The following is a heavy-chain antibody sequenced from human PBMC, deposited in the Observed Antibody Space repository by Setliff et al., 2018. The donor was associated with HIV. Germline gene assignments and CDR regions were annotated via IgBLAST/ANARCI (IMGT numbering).Heavy chain of an antibody. Sequence: LRLSCAASGFTFSTYRMTWVRQAPGKGLEWVSVINGGTTTYYADSVKGRFTISRDSSKDTLYLEMNSLRVEDTAEYYCARVQYYSFWSGYFDIYGMDVWGQGTTVTVSS. CDR1: GFTFSTYR. CDR3: ARVQYYSFWSGYFDIYGMDV. D-gene: IGHD3-3*01. CDR2: INGGTTT. J-gene: IGHJ6*02. V-gene: IGHV3-66*01.